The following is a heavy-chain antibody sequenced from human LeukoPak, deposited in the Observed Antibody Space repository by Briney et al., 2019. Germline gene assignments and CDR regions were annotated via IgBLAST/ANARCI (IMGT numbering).Heavy chain of an antibody. CDR1: GGTFSSYA. Sequence: ASVKVSCKASGGTFSSYAISWVRQAPGQGLEWMGGIIPIFSTANYAQKFQGRVTITTDESTSTAYMELSSLRSEDTAVYYCARKHRRDGYNWGAFDIWGQGTMVTVSS. D-gene: IGHD5-24*01. J-gene: IGHJ3*02. CDR2: IIPIFSTA. V-gene: IGHV1-69*05. CDR3: ARKHRRDGYNWGAFDI.